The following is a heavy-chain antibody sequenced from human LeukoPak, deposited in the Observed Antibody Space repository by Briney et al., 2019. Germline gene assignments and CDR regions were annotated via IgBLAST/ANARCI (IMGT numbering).Heavy chain of an antibody. CDR2: INHSGST. J-gene: IGHJ4*02. D-gene: IGHD1-7*01. CDR3: ARGGYWNYYFDY. V-gene: IGHV4-34*01. Sequence: PSETLSLTCAVYGGSFSGYYWSWIRQPPGKGLEWIGEINHSGSTNYNPSLRSRVTISVDTSKNQFSLKLSSVTAADTAVYYCARGGYWNYYFDYWGQGTLVTVSS. CDR1: GGSFSGYY.